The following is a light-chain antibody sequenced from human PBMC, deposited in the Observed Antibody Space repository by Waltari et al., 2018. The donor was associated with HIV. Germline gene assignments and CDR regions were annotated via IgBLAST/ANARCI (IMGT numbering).Light chain of an antibody. V-gene: IGLV1-40*01. CDR3: QSYDTSLSGFV. Sequence: QSVLTQPPSVSGAPGQRVTISCPGSRPNIRAGYDAHWYKQNPGSAPKSFILGNNTRPSGVPDRFSGSKSGTSASLVITGLQAEDEADYYCQSYDTSLSGFVFGTGTKVTVL. CDR1: RPNIRAGYD. J-gene: IGLJ1*01. CDR2: GNN.